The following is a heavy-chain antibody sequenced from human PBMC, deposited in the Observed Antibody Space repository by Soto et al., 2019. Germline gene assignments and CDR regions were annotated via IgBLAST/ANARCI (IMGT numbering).Heavy chain of an antibody. Sequence: ASETLSLTCAVSGYSTSSGYYWGWIRQPPGQGLEWIGSIYHSGSTHYNASLKSRVTISVDTSKNQISLKLSSETAADTAVYYCARGLEYSGTDYWGQGTLVT. V-gene: IGHV4-38-2*01. CDR1: GYSTSSGYY. CDR2: IYHSGST. J-gene: IGHJ4*02. CDR3: ARGLEYSGTDY. D-gene: IGHD2-15*01.